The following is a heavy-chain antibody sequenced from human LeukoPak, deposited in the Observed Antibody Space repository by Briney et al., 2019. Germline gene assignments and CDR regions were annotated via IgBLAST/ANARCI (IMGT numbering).Heavy chain of an antibody. V-gene: IGHV4-4*07. D-gene: IGHD1-7*01. Sequence: SEPLSLTCTVSGGSISSYYWSWMRQPAGKGLEWIGRIYTSGSTNYNPSLKSRVTMSVGTSKNQLSLKLSSVTAADTAVYYCARGDWNYYFDYWGQGTLVTVSS. CDR2: IYTSGST. J-gene: IGHJ4*02. CDR3: ARGDWNYYFDY. CDR1: GGSISSYY.